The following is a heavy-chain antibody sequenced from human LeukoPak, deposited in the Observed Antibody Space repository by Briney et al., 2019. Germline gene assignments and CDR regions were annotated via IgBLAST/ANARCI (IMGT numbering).Heavy chain of an antibody. V-gene: IGHV4-61*02. CDR3: ARDYCSGGSCYSGGDNWFDP. Sequence: SETLSLTCTVSGGSISSGSYYWSWILPPAGKGLEWIGRIYTSGSTNCNPSPKSRGTISVDTSKNQFSLKLSSVTAADTAVYYCARDYCSGGSCYSGGDNWFDPWGQGTLVTVSS. CDR2: IYTSGST. J-gene: IGHJ5*02. CDR1: GGSISSGSYY. D-gene: IGHD2-15*01.